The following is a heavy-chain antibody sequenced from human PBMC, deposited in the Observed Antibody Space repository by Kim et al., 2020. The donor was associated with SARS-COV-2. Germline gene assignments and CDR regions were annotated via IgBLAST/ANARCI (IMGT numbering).Heavy chain of an antibody. CDR2: IGHSGDNT. V-gene: IGHV3-23*01. CDR1: GFTFSGYA. Sequence: GGSLRLSCAASGFTFSGYAMGWVRQAPGKGLEWVSRIGHSGDNTVYADSVKGRFTISRDNSRNMLYLQMNSLRAEDTAVHHCAKDTIVPPATDAFDVWGQGKMVTVSS. CDR3: AKDTIVPPATDAFDV. J-gene: IGHJ3*01. D-gene: IGHD1-26*01.